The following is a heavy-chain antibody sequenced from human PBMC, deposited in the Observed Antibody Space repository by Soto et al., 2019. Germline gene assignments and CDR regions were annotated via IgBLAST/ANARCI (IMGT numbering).Heavy chain of an antibody. V-gene: IGHV3-21*01. D-gene: IGHD5-12*01. CDR1: GFTFSSYS. Sequence: PGGSLRLSCAASGFTFSSYSMNWVRQAPGKGLEWVSSISSSSSYIYYADSVKGRFTISRDNAKNSLYLQMNSLRAEDTAVYYCARDGVVATSGGFDDWGQGTLVTVSS. J-gene: IGHJ4*02. CDR2: ISSSSSYI. CDR3: ARDGVVATSGGFDD.